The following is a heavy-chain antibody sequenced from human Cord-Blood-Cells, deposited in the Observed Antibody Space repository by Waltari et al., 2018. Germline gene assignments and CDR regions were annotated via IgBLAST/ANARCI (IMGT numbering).Heavy chain of an antibody. V-gene: IGHV3-23*01. CDR2: ISGRGGST. CDR3: AKGNGPIFGGAPQVYYYYGMDV. CDR1: GFTFSSYA. J-gene: IGHJ6*02. D-gene: IGHD3-3*02. Sequence: EVQLLESGGGLVQPGGSLRLSCAASGFTFSSYAMSWVRQAPGKGLEWVSAISGRGGSTYYEDAGKGRFTSSRDNSKNTLYLQMNSLRAEDTAVYYCAKGNGPIFGGAPQVYYYYGMDVWGQGTTVTVSS.